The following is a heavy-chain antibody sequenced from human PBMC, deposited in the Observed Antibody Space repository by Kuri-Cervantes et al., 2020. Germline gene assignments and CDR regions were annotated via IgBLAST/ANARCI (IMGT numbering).Heavy chain of an antibody. CDR2: ISAYNGNT. J-gene: IGHJ5*02. CDR3: ARGPYCSGTSCHFMDWFDP. CDR1: GYTFTSYG. Sequence: ASVKVSCKASGYTFTSYGISWVRQAPGQGLEWMGWISAYNGNTNYAQKLQGRVTMTTDTSTSTAYMELRSLRSEDTAVYYCARGPYCSGTSCHFMDWFDPWGQGTLVTVSS. D-gene: IGHD2-2*01. V-gene: IGHV1-18*01.